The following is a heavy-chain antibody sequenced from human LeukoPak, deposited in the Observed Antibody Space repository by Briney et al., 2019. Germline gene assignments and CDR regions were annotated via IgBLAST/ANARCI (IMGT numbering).Heavy chain of an antibody. J-gene: IGHJ6*02. CDR3: ARDRTMVRGLANYFYGMGV. CDR1: GFSFSSDE. Sequence: PGGSLRLSCAVSGFSFSSDELNWVRQAPGKGLEWLSYISTSGRTTYYADSVKGRFTISRDNAKNSLYLQMSSLRAEDTAVYYCARDRTMVRGLANYFYGMGVWGQGTTVIVSS. V-gene: IGHV3-48*03. CDR2: ISTSGRTT. D-gene: IGHD3-10*01.